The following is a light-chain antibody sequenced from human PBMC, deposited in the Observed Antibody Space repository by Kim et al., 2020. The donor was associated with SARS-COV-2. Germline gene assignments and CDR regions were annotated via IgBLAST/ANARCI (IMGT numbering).Light chain of an antibody. J-gene: IGLJ3*02. Sequence: ASLKLTCTLSSGYSNYAIAWHQQQPEKGPRCLMKLSSDGSHTKGDGIPDRFSGSISGAERYLTISSLQSEDEADYYCQPWGTGIQVFGGGTQLTVL. CDR3: QPWGTGIQV. CDR1: SGYSNYA. CDR2: LSSDGSH. V-gene: IGLV4-69*01.